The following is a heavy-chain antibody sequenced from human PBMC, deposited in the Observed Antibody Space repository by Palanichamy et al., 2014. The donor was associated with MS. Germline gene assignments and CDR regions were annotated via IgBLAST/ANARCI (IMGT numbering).Heavy chain of an antibody. Sequence: QVQLVQSGAEVKKPGASVKVSCKASGYTFTDYAMNWVRQAPGQRLEWMGWINAGNGNTKYSQKFQGRVTLTRDTSASTAYMGLSSLTSEDTAVYYCARGLWSSSRVGYYFDNWGQGTLVTVSS. D-gene: IGHD3-3*01. V-gene: IGHV1-3*01. CDR2: INAGNGNT. CDR1: GYTFTDYA. J-gene: IGHJ4*02. CDR3: ARGLWSSSRVGYYFDN.